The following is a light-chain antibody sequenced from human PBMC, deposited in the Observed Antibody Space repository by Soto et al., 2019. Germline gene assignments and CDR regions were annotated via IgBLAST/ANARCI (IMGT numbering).Light chain of an antibody. CDR2: EVS. V-gene: IGLV2-23*02. J-gene: IGLJ1*01. CDR3: CSYAGSSTSYV. Sequence: QSVLTQPASVSGSPGQSITISCTGTSSDVGSYNLVSWYQQHPGKAPKLMIYEVSKRPSGVSNRFSGSKSGNTASLTISGLQAEDEADYYCCSYAGSSTSYVFGTGTKLPVL. CDR1: SSDVGSYNL.